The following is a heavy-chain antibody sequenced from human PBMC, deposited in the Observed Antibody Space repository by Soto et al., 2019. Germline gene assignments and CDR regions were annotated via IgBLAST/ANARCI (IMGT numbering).Heavy chain of an antibody. CDR1: GVSFSGYY. V-gene: IGHV4-34*01. Sequence: SETLSLTCAGYGVSFSGYYWSWIRQPPGKGLEWIGEINHSGSTNYNPSLKSRVTISVDTSKNQFSLKLSSVTAADTAVYYCARIPFNSGYVFYYYYGMDVWGQGTTVTVSS. J-gene: IGHJ6*02. D-gene: IGHD5-12*01. CDR3: ARIPFNSGYVFYYYYGMDV. CDR2: INHSGST.